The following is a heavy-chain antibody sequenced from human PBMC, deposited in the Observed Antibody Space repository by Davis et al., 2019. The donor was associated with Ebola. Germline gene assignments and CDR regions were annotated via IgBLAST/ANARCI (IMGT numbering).Heavy chain of an antibody. V-gene: IGHV4-59*12. Sequence: SETLSLTCTVSAGSISSYYWSWIRQPPGKGLEWIGSIYYSGSTHYNPSLKSRVTISVDTSKNQFSLKLSSVTAADTAMYYRARGPPARDGYKYSGQGTLVTVSS. CDR3: ARGPPARDGYKY. CDR2: IYYSGST. CDR1: AGSISSYY. J-gene: IGHJ4*02. D-gene: IGHD5-24*01.